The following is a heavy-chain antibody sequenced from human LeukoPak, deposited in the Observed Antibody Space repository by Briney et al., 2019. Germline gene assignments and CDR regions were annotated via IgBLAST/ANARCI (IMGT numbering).Heavy chain of an antibody. CDR2: IKQDGSEK. Sequence: PGGSLRLSCAASGFTFSSYSMNWVRQAPGKGLEWVANIKQDGSEKYYVDSVKGRFTISRDNAKNSLYLQMNSLRAEDTAVYYCARDPPGYWGQGTLVTVSS. J-gene: IGHJ4*02. CDR3: ARDPPGY. V-gene: IGHV3-7*01. CDR1: GFTFSSYS.